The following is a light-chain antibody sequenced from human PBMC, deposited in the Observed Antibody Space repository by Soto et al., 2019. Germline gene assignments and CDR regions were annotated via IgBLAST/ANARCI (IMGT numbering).Light chain of an antibody. J-gene: IGLJ1*01. V-gene: IGLV2-14*01. CDR2: EVN. Sequence: SALTQPASLSGSPGQSITISCTGTSSDIGAYDYVSWFQQHPGKAPKLMISEVNNRPSGVSNRFSGSKSGNTAYLTISGLQVEDEADYYCCSYAGSSTPYVFGTGTKV. CDR3: CSYAGSSTPYV. CDR1: SSDIGAYDY.